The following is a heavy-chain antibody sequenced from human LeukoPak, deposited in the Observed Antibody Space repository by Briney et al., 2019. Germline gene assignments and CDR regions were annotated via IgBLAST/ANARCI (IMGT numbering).Heavy chain of an antibody. Sequence: SETLLLTCTISVGPISSSSYSRGWIRQPPGKGLEWPGSIYYSGSTYYNPSLKSRVTISVDTSKNQFSLKLSSVTAADTAVYYCARTYCSSTSCYWLEAFDIWGQGTMVTVSS. CDR3: ARTYCSSTSCYWLEAFDI. CDR2: IYYSGST. CDR1: VGPISSSSYS. V-gene: IGHV4-39*01. D-gene: IGHD2-2*01. J-gene: IGHJ3*02.